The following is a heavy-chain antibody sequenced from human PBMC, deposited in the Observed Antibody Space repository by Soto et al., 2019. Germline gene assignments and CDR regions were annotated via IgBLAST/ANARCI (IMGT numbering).Heavy chain of an antibody. CDR2: ISYDGSNK. D-gene: IGHD5-18*01. Sequence: QVQLVESGGGVVQPGRSLRLSCAASGFTFSSYAMHWVRQAPGKGLEWVAVISYDGSNKYYADSVKGRFTISRDNSKNTLSRQRNGLRAECPAVYYCARDPLWGTAMVLWYFALWGRGTLVTVSS. CDR1: GFTFSSYA. CDR3: ARDPLWGTAMVLWYFAL. V-gene: IGHV3-30-3*01. J-gene: IGHJ2*01.